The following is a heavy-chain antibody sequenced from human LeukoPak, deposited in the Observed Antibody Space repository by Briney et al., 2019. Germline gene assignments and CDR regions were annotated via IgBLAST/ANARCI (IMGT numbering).Heavy chain of an antibody. J-gene: IGHJ4*02. V-gene: IGHV4-61*01. D-gene: IGHD6-13*01. CDR2: ISDSGGS. Sequence: KPSENLSLTRRVSGGSVSSGISYWSWIRQPPREGLGWIAYISDSGGSDYNPSLRGRVTISLDTSKNQFSLRLTSVTAADTAVYYCARVPAASTGPDYWGQGTLVTVSS. CDR3: ARVPAASTGPDY. CDR1: GGSVSSGISY.